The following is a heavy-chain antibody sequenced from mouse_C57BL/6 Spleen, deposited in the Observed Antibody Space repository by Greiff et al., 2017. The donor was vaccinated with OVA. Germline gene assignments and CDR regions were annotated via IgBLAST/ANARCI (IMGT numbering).Heavy chain of an antibody. D-gene: IGHD4-1*01. CDR1: GYTFTSYW. Sequence: VQLQQPGAELVRPGTSVKLSCKASGYTFTSYWMHWVKQRPGQGLEWIGVIDPSDSYTNYNQKFKGKATLTVDTSSSTAYMQLSSLTSEDSAVYYCARRSNWDVDYWGQGTTLTVSS. J-gene: IGHJ2*01. V-gene: IGHV1-59*01. CDR3: ARRSNWDVDY. CDR2: IDPSDSYT.